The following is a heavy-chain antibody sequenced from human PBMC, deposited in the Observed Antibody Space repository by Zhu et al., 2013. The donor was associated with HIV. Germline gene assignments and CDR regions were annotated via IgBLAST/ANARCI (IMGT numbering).Heavy chain of an antibody. V-gene: IGHV1-69*01. D-gene: IGHD2-2*01. J-gene: IGHJ6*02. Sequence: QVQLVQSGAEVKKPGSSVKVSCKASGGTFSSYAISWVRQAPGQGLEWMGGIIPIFGTANYAQKFQGRVTITADESTSTAYMELSSLRSEDTAVYYCARSVVPAAMVNYYYGMDVWGQGTTVTVSS. CDR1: GGTFSSYA. CDR3: ARSVVPAAMVNYYYGMDV. CDR2: IIPIFGTA.